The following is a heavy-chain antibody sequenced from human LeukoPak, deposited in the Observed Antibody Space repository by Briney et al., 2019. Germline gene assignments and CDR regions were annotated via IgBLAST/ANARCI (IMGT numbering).Heavy chain of an antibody. CDR2: ISYDGSNK. D-gene: IGHD5-18*01. CDR1: GFTFSSYG. J-gene: IGHJ6*02. CDR3: AKDSSGYSYAHYYGMDV. V-gene: IGHV3-30*18. Sequence: GGSLRLSCAASGFTFSSYGMHWVRQAPGEGLEWVAIISYDGSNKYYADSVKGRFTISRDNSKNTLYLQMNSLRAEDTAVYYCAKDSSGYSYAHYYGMDVWGQGTTVTVSS.